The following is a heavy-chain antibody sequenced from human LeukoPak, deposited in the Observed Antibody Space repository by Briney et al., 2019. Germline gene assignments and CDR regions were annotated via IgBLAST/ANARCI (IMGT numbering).Heavy chain of an antibody. CDR3: TRASYDSSGYFHDY. D-gene: IGHD3-22*01. J-gene: IGHJ4*02. Sequence: SGGSLRLSCAASGLTFSGSAMHWVRQASGKGLEWVGRIRSKANSHATAYAASVKGRFTISRDDSKNTAYLQMNSLKTEDTAVYYCTRASYDSSGYFHDYWGQGTLVTVSS. CDR2: IRSKANSHAT. V-gene: IGHV3-73*01. CDR1: GLTFSGSA.